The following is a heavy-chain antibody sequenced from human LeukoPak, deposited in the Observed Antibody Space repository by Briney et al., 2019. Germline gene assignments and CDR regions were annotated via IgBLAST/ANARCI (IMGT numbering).Heavy chain of an antibody. CDR3: ARTRGAAAGTDSFDY. Sequence: SETLSLTCAVYGGSFSGYYWSWIRQPPGKGLEWIGEINHSGSTNYNPSLKSRVTISVDTSKNQFALKLSSVTAADTAVYYCARTRGAAAGTDSFDYWGQGTLVTVS. CDR2: INHSGST. CDR1: GGSFSGYY. D-gene: IGHD6-13*01. V-gene: IGHV4-34*01. J-gene: IGHJ4*02.